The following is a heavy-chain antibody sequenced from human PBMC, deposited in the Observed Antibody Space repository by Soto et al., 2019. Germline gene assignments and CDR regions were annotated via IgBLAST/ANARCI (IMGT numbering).Heavy chain of an antibody. J-gene: IGHJ6*02. CDR3: ARGIFLEENYHYYGLDF. CDR1: GYTFTTHA. CDR2: INGGTGQT. Sequence: ASVKVSCKASGYTFTTHAMHWVRQAPGQSLEWMGWINGGTGQTKHSQRFQGRVNITRDTSASTAYMELSSLRSEDTAVYYCARGIFLEENYHYYGLDFRGQGSTGIVS. V-gene: IGHV1-3*01. D-gene: IGHD3-3*01.